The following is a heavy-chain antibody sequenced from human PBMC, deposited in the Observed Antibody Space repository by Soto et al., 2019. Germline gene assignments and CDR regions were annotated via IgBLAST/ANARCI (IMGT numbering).Heavy chain of an antibody. J-gene: IGHJ4*02. CDR2: IIPILGIA. CDR3: ARGATEKWDYFDY. Sequence: SVKVSCKASGGTFSSYTISWVRQAPGQGLEWMGRIIPILGIANYAQKFQGRVTITADKSTSTAYMELSSLRSEDTAVYYCARGATEKWDYFDYWGQGTLVTVSS. V-gene: IGHV1-69*02. D-gene: IGHD1-26*01. CDR1: GGTFSSYT.